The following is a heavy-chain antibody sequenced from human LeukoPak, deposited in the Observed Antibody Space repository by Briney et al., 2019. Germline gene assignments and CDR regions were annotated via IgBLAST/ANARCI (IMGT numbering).Heavy chain of an antibody. V-gene: IGHV3-20*04. J-gene: IGHJ5*02. D-gene: IGHD2-15*01. Sequence: GGSLRLSCAASGYKFYDYGMSWVRQGPGKGLEWVSGITWRGGSTAYADSVKGRFTISRDNTKDSLYLQMNSLRVEDTAFYCARGGYCSGGTCYTIDAWGQGILVTVSS. CDR3: ARGGYCSGGTCYTIDA. CDR1: GYKFYDYG. CDR2: ITWRGGST.